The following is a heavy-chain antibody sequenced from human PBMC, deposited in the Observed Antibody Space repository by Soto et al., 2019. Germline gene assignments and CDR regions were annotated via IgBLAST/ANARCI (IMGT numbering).Heavy chain of an antibody. D-gene: IGHD3-22*01. CDR2: IYHSGNT. CDR1: GYSISSGYY. Sequence: LSLTCAVSGYSISSGYYWGWIRQPPGKGLEWIGSIYHSGNTYYNPSLKSRVSISVDTSKNQFSLQLNSVIAADTAVFYCARAEYYYDSSGYCFHFDYWGQGALVTVS. V-gene: IGHV4-38-2*01. CDR3: ARAEYYYDSSGYCFHFDY. J-gene: IGHJ4*02.